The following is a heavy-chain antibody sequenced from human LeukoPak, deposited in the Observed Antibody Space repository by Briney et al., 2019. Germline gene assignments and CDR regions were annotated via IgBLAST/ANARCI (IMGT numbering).Heavy chain of an antibody. V-gene: IGHV4-59*08. CDR1: GGSLSSSY. CDR2: IYYSGST. Sequence: NSSETLSLTCTVSGGSLSSSYWGWIRQPPGKGLEWIGYIYYSGSTNYNPSLKSRVTISVGTSENDFSLKLSSVTAADTAVYYCAGQSFSTGLVDYWGQGTLVTVSS. D-gene: IGHD2-8*02. J-gene: IGHJ4*02. CDR3: AGQSFSTGLVDY.